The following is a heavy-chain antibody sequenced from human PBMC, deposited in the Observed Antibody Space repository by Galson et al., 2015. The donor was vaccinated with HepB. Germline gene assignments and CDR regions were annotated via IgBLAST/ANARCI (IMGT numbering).Heavy chain of an antibody. V-gene: IGHV1-2*06. CDR3: ARASTNGDLDF. J-gene: IGHJ4*02. CDR1: GYIFTEYY. CDR2: INPSRGGT. D-gene: IGHD2-8*01. Sequence: SVKVSCKASGYIFTEYYIHWVRQAPGQGLEWMGRINPSRGGTNYAQKFQGRVTMTRDTSIRTIYMEVNRLRSDDTAVYYCARASTNGDLDFWGQGTLVTVSS.